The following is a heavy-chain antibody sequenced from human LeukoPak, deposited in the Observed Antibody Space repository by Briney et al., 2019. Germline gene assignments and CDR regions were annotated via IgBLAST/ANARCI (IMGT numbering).Heavy chain of an antibody. CDR1: GGSISSGSYY. CDR3: ARATITSNAFHI. CDR2: IYTSGST. D-gene: IGHD1-20*01. J-gene: IGHJ3*02. V-gene: IGHV4-61*02. Sequence: PSETLSLTCTVSGGSISSGSYYWSWIRRPAGKGLEWIGRIYTSGSTNYNPSLKSRVTISVDTSNNHFSLKLTSVTAADTAVYYCARATITSNAFHIWGQGTMVTVSS.